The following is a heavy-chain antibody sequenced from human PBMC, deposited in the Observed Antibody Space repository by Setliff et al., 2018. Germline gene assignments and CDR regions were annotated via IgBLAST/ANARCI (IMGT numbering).Heavy chain of an antibody. CDR2: IYYRGST. CDR1: GGSISSTSYY. J-gene: IGHJ3*02. CDR3: AGVYGENDLRDI. D-gene: IGHD4-17*01. V-gene: IGHV4-39*07. Sequence: PSETLSLTCTVSGGSISSTSYYWAWIRQPPGKGLEWTGSIYYRGSTFIYPSLRSRVTISADTSKNQFSLKLTSVTDADTAMYSCAGVYGENDLRDIWGQGTMVTVSS.